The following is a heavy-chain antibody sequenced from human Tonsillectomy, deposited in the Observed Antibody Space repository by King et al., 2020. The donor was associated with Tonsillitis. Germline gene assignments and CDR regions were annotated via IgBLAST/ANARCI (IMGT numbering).Heavy chain of an antibody. Sequence: QLQESGPGLVRASGHLSLTCSVSGGSISPHFWTWLRPAPGQGLAWIGSISYAGNTNYNPSLQSRVTISVDTSKRQFSLKLSSVTAADTAVYYCARDVVVAHMDVWGKGTTVTVSS. CDR1: GGSISPHF. D-gene: IGHD2-15*01. J-gene: IGHJ6*03. CDR3: ARDVVVAHMDV. V-gene: IGHV4-59*11. CDR2: ISYAGNT.